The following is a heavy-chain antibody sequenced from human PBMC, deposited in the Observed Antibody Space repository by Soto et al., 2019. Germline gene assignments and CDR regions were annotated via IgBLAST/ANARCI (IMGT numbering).Heavy chain of an antibody. CDR1: GFTLSNFG. D-gene: IGHD2-15*01. CDR3: AQGPVRCSHSQCDS. V-gene: IGHV3-30*18. CDR2: ISSDGKTE. J-gene: IGHJ3*01. Sequence: PGGSLRLSCGASGFTLSNFGVHWVRQAPGKGPEWVGAISSDGKTESYGASVRGRFTVSRDNSQNRVFLQMNSLRSDDTGGYYCAQGPVRCSHSQCDSRGQG.